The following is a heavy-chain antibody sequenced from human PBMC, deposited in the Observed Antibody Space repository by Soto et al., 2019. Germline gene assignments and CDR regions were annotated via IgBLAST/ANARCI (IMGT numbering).Heavy chain of an antibody. Sequence: SETLSLTCTVSGGSISSYYRSWIRQPPGKGLEWIGYIYYSGSTNYNPSLKSRVTISVDTSKNQFSLKLSSVTAADTAVYYCARVTGSSSAFNYWGQGTLVTVSS. CDR1: GGSISSYY. CDR3: ARVTGSSSAFNY. D-gene: IGHD6-6*01. J-gene: IGHJ4*02. CDR2: IYYSGST. V-gene: IGHV4-59*01.